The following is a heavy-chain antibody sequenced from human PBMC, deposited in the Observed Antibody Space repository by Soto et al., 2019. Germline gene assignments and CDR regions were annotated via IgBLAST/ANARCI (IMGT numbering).Heavy chain of an antibody. Sequence: SVKVSCKASGGTFSIYAISCVLRSPLRWREGMGGIIPIFGTANYAQKFQGRVTITADKSTSTAYMELSSLRSEDTAVYYCARVYYYDSSGYLGGSYYFDYWGQGTLVTVSS. V-gene: IGHV1-69*06. D-gene: IGHD3-22*01. CDR1: GGTFSIYA. CDR3: ARVYYYDSSGYLGGSYYFDY. J-gene: IGHJ4*02. CDR2: IIPIFGTA.